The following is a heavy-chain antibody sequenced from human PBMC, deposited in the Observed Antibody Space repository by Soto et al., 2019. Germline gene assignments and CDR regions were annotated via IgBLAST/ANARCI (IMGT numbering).Heavy chain of an antibody. D-gene: IGHD1-1*01. CDR1: GGTFSSYA. CDR3: ASQGTASGWFDP. CDR2: IIPIFGTA. V-gene: IGHV1-69*13. Sequence: AVKFSCKASGGTFSSYAISWVRQAPGQGLEWMGGIIPIFGTANYAQKFQGRVTITADESTSTAYMELSSLRSEDTAVYYCASQGTASGWFDPWGQGTLVTVSS. J-gene: IGHJ5*02.